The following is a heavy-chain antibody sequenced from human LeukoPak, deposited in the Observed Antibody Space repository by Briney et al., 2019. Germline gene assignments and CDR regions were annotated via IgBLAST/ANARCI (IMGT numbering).Heavy chain of an antibody. CDR3: ARDGYYYDSSGYL. J-gene: IGHJ4*02. Sequence: GGSLRLSCAASGFTFSSYEMNWVRQAPGKGLEWVSYISSSGSTIYYADSVKGRFTISRDNAKNSLYLQMNSLRAEDTAVYYCARDGYYYDSSGYLWGQGTLVTISS. V-gene: IGHV3-48*03. CDR2: ISSSGSTI. CDR1: GFTFSSYE. D-gene: IGHD3-22*01.